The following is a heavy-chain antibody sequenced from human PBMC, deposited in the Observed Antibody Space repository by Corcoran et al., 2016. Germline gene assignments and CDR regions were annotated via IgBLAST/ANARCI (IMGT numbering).Heavy chain of an antibody. Sequence: QMQLVQSGPEVKKPGTSVKVSCKASGFTFTSSAVQWVRQARGQRLEWIGWIVVSSGNTNYAQKFQERVTITRDMSTSTAYMELSSLRSEDTAVYYWAAGDWGGYDTGMEGGMDVWVQGTTVTVSS. V-gene: IGHV1-58*01. CDR2: IVVSSGNT. D-gene: IGHD3-3*01. J-gene: IGHJ6*02. CDR1: GFTFTSSA. CDR3: AAGDWGGYDTGMEGGMDV.